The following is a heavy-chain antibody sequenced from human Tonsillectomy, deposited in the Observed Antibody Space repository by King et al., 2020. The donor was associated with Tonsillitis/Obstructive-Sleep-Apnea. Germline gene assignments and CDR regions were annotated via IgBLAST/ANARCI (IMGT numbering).Heavy chain of an antibody. CDR1: GFSLSTSGVG. CDR2: IYWDDDK. D-gene: IGHD3-22*01. J-gene: IGHJ5*02. V-gene: IGHV2-5*02. Sequence: TLKESGPTLVKPTQTLTLTCTFSGFSLSTSGVGVGWIRQPPGKALEWLALIYWDDDKRYSPSLKSRLTITKDTSKNQVVLTMTNMDPVDTATYHCAHRPRPSFYSSGKWDWFDPWGQGTLVTVSS. CDR3: AHRPRPSFYSSGKWDWFDP.